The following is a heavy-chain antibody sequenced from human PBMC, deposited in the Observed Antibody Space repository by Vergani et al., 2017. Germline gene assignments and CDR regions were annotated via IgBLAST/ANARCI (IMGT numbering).Heavy chain of an antibody. CDR2: IYYDGSKK. CDR1: GFTFSTYA. Sequence: QVQLVESGGGVVQPGRSLRLSCTSSGFTFSTYAMHWVRQAPGKGLEWVAIIYYDGSKKYYADSVKGRFTIPRDNSRNTLDLLMSSLRAEDTAIYYCVREGSYCGSTTCRNPSYVYYYHMDVWGKGTTVTVSS. J-gene: IGHJ6*03. D-gene: IGHD2-21*01. CDR3: VREGSYCGSTTCRNPSYVYYYHMDV. V-gene: IGHV3-33*01.